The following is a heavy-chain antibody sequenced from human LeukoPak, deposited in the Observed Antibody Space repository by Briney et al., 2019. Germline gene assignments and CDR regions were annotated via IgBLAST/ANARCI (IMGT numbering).Heavy chain of an antibody. V-gene: IGHV3-7*01. CDR3: ARYRLVWLPVPDFNY. CDR1: GFTISSYE. D-gene: IGHD5-24*01. CDR2: IKQDGSEK. Sequence: PGGSLRLSCAASGFTISSYEMNWVRQAPGKGLEWEANIKQDGSEKYYVDSVKGRFTISRDNAKKSLYLEMSTLRAEDTAVYYCARYRLVWLPVPDFNYWGQGTLVTVSS. J-gene: IGHJ4*02.